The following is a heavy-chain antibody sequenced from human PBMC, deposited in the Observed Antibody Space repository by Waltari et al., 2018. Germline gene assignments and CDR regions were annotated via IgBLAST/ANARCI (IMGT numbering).Heavy chain of an antibody. D-gene: IGHD6-19*01. J-gene: IGHJ4*02. V-gene: IGHV1-46*01. CDR1: GYTFTSHY. Sequence: QVQLVQSGAEVKKPGASVKVSCKASGYTFTSHYMHWVRQAPGQGLEWMGTCNLSGGSTSYAQKFQGRVTMNMDTSTSTVDLELSSLRSEDTAVYYCARDLGSGWYSVDFWGQGTLVTVSS. CDR2: CNLSGGST. CDR3: ARDLGSGWYSVDF.